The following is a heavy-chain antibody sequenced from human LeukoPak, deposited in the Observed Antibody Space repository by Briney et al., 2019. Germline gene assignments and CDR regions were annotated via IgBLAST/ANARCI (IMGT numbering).Heavy chain of an antibody. CDR2: ISSSSSTI. CDR1: GFTFSSYS. V-gene: IGHV3-48*01. D-gene: IGHD2-8*01. CDR3: ARDSYGLMALDC. Sequence: PGGSLRLSCAASGFTFSSYSINWVRQAPGKGLEWVSYISSSSSTIYYADSVKGRFTISRDNSKNTLYLQMSSLRAEETAVYYCARDSYGLMALDCWGQGTLVTVSS. J-gene: IGHJ4*02.